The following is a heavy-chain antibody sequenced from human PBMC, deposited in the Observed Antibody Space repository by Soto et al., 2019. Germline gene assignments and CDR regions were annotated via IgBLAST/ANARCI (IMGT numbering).Heavy chain of an antibody. V-gene: IGHV3-23*01. CDR3: AKDLGGWLSRAEYFQH. CDR2: ISGSGGST. D-gene: IGHD3-16*01. J-gene: IGHJ1*01. Sequence: EVQLLESGGGLVQPGGSLRLSCAASGFTFSSYVMSWVRQAPGKGLEWVSAISGSGGSTYYADSVKGRFTISRDNSKNTLYLQMNSLRAEDTAVYYCAKDLGGWLSRAEYFQHWGQGTLVTVSS. CDR1: GFTFSSYV.